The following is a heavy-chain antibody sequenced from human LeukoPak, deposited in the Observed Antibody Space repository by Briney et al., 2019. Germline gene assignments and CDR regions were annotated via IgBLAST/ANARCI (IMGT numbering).Heavy chain of an antibody. D-gene: IGHD5-18*01. V-gene: IGHV3-30*03. CDR3: ARGSGYSYSFTGSERTKSRLDY. CDR1: GFTFSNYG. CDR2: ISVDGSNK. Sequence: PGGSLRLSCAASGFTFSNYGMHWVRQAPGKGLEWVAVISVDGSNKYYADSVKGRFTISRDSSKNTLYLRMNILRAEDTAVYYCARGSGYSYSFTGSERTKSRLDYWGKGALVTVAS. J-gene: IGHJ4*02.